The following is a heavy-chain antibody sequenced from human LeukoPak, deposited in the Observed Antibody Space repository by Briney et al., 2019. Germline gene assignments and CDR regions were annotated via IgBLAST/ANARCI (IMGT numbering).Heavy chain of an antibody. J-gene: IGHJ4*02. Sequence: SETLSLTCAVYGGSFSGYYWSGIRQPPGKGLEWIGEINHSGSTNYNPSLKSRVTISVDTSKNQFSLKLSSVTAADTAVYYCASVQYDSSGYYYGLDYWGQGTLVTVSS. CDR1: GGSFSGYY. D-gene: IGHD3-22*01. CDR2: INHSGST. V-gene: IGHV4-34*01. CDR3: ASVQYDSSGYYYGLDY.